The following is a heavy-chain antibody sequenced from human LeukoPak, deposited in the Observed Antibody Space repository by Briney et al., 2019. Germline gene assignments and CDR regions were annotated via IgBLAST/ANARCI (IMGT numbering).Heavy chain of an antibody. V-gene: IGHV3-30*18. J-gene: IGHJ3*02. CDR3: TKEFHIVVVVAAAGNAFDI. D-gene: IGHD2-15*01. CDR1: GFTFSSYG. Sequence: PGGSLRLSCAASGFTFSSYGMHWVRQAPGKGLEWVAVISYDGSKKDYADSVKGRFTISRDNSKNTLYLQMNSLRPEDTAVYYCTKEFHIVVVVAAAGNAFDIWGQGTLVTVSS. CDR2: ISYDGSKK.